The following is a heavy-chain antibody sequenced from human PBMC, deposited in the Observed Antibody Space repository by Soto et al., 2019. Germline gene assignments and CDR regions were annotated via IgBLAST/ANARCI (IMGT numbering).Heavy chain of an antibody. CDR3: AKKGYYPSGKINLFDS. V-gene: IGHV4-38-2*01. CDR2: VDHSGRM. CDR1: GYSINSDYY. Sequence: PWETLSLTCAVSGYSINSDYYWGLIRQPPGKGLEWIGSVDHSGRMYYSPSLRSRLTIFIDTSKNQFSLRLTSVTAADTAMYFCAKKGYYPSGKINLFDSWGPGTLVTVSS. J-gene: IGHJ4*02. D-gene: IGHD3-10*01.